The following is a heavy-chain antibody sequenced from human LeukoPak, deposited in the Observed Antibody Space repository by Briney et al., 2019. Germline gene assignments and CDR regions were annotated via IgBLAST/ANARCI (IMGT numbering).Heavy chain of an antibody. CDR1: GGSTSSSTHY. V-gene: IGHV4-61*02. Sequence: PSQTLSLTCTVSGGSTSSSTHYWSWIRQPAGKGLEWIGRIYAGGSTNYNPSLKSRATISVDTSKNQFSLKLSSVTAADTAVYYCASGVSTINFDYWGQGTLVTVSS. CDR2: IYAGGST. D-gene: IGHD5/OR15-5a*01. CDR3: ASGVSTINFDY. J-gene: IGHJ4*02.